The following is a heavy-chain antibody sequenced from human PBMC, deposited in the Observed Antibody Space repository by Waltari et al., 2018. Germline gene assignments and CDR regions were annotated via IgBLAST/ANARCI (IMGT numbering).Heavy chain of an antibody. V-gene: IGHV3-23*04. Sequence: EVQLAESGGGLVPPGGSLRLSCAGSGFTFRNYAMNWVRQAPGKGLEWVSHINGNGDYINYADSVKDRFTISRDNSKNTLSLQMNSLRGEDTAVYFCARDARSPGRPLDYWGQGTLVTVSS. CDR3: ARDARSPGRPLDY. D-gene: IGHD3-10*01. CDR1: GFTFRNYA. J-gene: IGHJ4*02. CDR2: INGNGDYI.